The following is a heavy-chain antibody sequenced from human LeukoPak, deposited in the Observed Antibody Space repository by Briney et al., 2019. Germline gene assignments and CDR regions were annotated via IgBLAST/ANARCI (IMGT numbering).Heavy chain of an antibody. Sequence: SETLSLTCSVSRGSISTHYWSWIQQPPGQGLEWIGYISYSGSTNYNPSLKSRVTISVDTSKSQFSLKLSSMTAADTAVYYCARLSCAGVSCFDYWGQGALVTVSS. J-gene: IGHJ4*02. CDR2: ISYSGST. CDR3: ARLSCAGVSCFDY. V-gene: IGHV4-59*08. D-gene: IGHD2-21*01. CDR1: RGSISTHY.